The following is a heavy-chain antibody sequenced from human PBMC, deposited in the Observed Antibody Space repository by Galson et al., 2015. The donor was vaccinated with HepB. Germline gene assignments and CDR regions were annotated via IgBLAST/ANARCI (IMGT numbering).Heavy chain of an antibody. Sequence: SLRLSGAASGFTFSSYAMHWVRQAPGKGLEWVAVITCDGSNKYYADSVKGRSTISRDNSKNTLYLQMNSLRAEDTAVYYCAWARGYSGFDFRRMAFDIWGQGTMVTVSS. D-gene: IGHD5-12*01. CDR3: AWARGYSGFDFRRMAFDI. CDR1: GFTFSSYA. V-gene: IGHV3-30*04. J-gene: IGHJ3*02. CDR2: ITCDGSNK.